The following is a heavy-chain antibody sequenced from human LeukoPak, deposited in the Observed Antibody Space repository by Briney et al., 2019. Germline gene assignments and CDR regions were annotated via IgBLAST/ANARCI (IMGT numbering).Heavy chain of an antibody. CDR3: AKRGSGWYEGQFDP. J-gene: IGHJ5*02. CDR1: GFTFSSYG. CDR2: ISGSGGST. V-gene: IGHV3-23*01. Sequence: GRSLRLSCAASGFTFSSYGMSWVRQAPGKGLEWVSAISGSGGSTYYADSVKGRFTISRDNSKNTLYLQMNSLRAEDTAVYYCAKRGSGWYEGQFDPWGQGTLVTVSS. D-gene: IGHD6-19*01.